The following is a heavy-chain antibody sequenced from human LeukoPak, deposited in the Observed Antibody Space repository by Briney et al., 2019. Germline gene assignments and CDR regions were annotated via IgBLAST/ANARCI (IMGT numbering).Heavy chain of an antibody. CDR3: ARRPRGWGYCSGGSCYQLFFDY. Sequence: SQTLSLTCAISGDSVSSNSAAWNWIRQSPSRGLEWLGRTYYRSKWYNDYAVSWKSRITINPDTSKNQFSLQLNSVTPEDTAVYYCARRPRGWGYCSGGSCYQLFFDYWGQGTLVTVSS. V-gene: IGHV6-1*01. CDR1: GDSVSSNSAA. D-gene: IGHD2-15*01. CDR2: TYYRSKWYN. J-gene: IGHJ4*02.